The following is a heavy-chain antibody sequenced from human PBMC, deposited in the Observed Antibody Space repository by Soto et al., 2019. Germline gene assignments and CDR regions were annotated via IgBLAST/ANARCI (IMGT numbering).Heavy chain of an antibody. D-gene: IGHD2-8*01. Sequence: GGSLRLSCTASGFLFTDYYMSWIRQPPGKGLEWLAYIDGSSDYTNSADSVKGRFTISRVNAKNSVFLQMNNLRADDTAVYYCARDLRFSSTNYFDFWGRGTLVTVSS. CDR3: ARDLRFSSTNYFDF. J-gene: IGHJ4*02. V-gene: IGHV3-11*06. CDR2: IDGSSDYT. CDR1: GFLFTDYY.